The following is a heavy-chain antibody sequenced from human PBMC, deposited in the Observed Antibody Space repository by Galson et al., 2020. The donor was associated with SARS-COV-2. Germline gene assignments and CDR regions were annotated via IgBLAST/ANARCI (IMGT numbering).Heavy chain of an antibody. CDR1: GGSFSGYS. CDR3: ARGRQGVVPSPVLGLGPFYSYYYMDV. D-gene: IGHD3-16*01. V-gene: IGHV4-34*01. CDR2: IKSGGDT. J-gene: IGHJ6*03. Sequence: SERLTLTCAVYGGSFSGYSWTWIRQAPGKGLEWIGEIKSGGDTKYSPSLSGRVTLSVDTSRNQFSLKLTSVSAADTALYFCARGRQGVVPSPVLGLGPFYSYYYMDVWGKGTTVIVSS.